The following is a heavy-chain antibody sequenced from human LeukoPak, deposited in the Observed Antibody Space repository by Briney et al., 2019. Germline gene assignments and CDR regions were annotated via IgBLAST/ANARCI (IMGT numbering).Heavy chain of an antibody. J-gene: IGHJ4*02. V-gene: IGHV3-21*01. Sequence: GGSLRLSCAASGFTFSSYSMNWVRQAPGKGPEWVSSISSSSSYIYYADSVKGRFTISRDNAKNSLYLQMNSLRAEDTAVYYCARDRFAASFGELNYWGQGTLVTVSS. CDR1: GFTFSSYS. D-gene: IGHD3-10*01. CDR2: ISSSSSYI. CDR3: ARDRFAASFGELNY.